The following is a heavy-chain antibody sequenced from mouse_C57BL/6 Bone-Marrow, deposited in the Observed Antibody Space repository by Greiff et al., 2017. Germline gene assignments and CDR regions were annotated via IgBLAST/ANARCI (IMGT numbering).Heavy chain of an antibody. CDR3: ARTRWLLLWFAY. V-gene: IGHV1-7*01. J-gene: IGHJ3*01. Sequence: VQLQQSGAELAKPGASVKLSCKASGYTFTRYWMHWVKQRPGKGLEWIGYINPSSGYTKYNQKFKDTATLTADTSSSTAYLQLSSLTYEDSAVYYCARTRWLLLWFAYWGQGTLVTVSA. CDR2: INPSSGYT. CDR1: GYTFTRYW. D-gene: IGHD2-3*01.